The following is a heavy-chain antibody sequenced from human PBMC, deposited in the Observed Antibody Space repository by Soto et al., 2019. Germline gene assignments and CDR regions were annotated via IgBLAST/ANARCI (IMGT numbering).Heavy chain of an antibody. CDR2: IFTDGST. CDR1: GFTVSGNS. J-gene: IGHJ5*02. D-gene: IGHD6-19*01. V-gene: IGHV3-53*01. CDR3: ARPIIGWENWFDP. Sequence: GESLRLSCGASGFTVSGNSLSWVRQAPGKGLEWVSYIFTDGSTYYADSVRGRFTISRDNSKNTLYLQMNSLRDDDTAVYYCARPIIGWENWFDPLRYATLFTV.